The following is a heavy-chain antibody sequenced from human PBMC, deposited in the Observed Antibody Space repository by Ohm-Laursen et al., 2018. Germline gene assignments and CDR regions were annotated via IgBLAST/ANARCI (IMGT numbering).Heavy chain of an antibody. CDR1: GFTFSDYY. CDR2: ISHSGSTI. D-gene: IGHD3-22*01. CDR3: AKDGSGYFLLNQAMGAFDI. V-gene: IGHV3-11*01. J-gene: IGHJ3*02. Sequence: GSLRLSCAASGFTFSDYYMSWIRQAPGKGLEWVSYISHSGSTIYYADSVKGRFTISRDNSKNTLYLQMNSLRAEDTAVYYCAKDGSGYFLLNQAMGAFDIWGQGTMVTVSS.